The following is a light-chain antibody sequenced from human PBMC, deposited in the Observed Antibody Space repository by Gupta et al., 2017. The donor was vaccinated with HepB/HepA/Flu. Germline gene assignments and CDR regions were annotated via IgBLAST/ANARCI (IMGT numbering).Light chain of an antibody. CDR3: QQYNNWPRT. V-gene: IGKV3-15*01. CDR2: GAS. J-gene: IGKJ1*01. Sequence: EIVMTQSPATLSVSPGERATLSCRASQSVSSNLAWYQQKPGQAPRLLIYGASTRATGIPARFSGSWSGTEFTLTISSPQSEDFAVYYCQQYNNWPRTFGQGTKVEIK. CDR1: QSVSSN.